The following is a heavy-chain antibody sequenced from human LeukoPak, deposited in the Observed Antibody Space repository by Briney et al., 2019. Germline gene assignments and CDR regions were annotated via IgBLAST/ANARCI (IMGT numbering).Heavy chain of an antibody. Sequence: SETLSLTCIVSGGSISGYYWSWIRQPPGKGLEWIGYIYYSGTTNYNPSLKSRITISVYTSKNQFSLKVRSVSAADTAVYYCARSRSRGYSGDFDYWGQGTLVTVSS. J-gene: IGHJ4*02. CDR3: ARSRSRGYSGDFDY. CDR2: IYYSGTT. V-gene: IGHV4-59*01. CDR1: GGSISGYY. D-gene: IGHD5-12*01.